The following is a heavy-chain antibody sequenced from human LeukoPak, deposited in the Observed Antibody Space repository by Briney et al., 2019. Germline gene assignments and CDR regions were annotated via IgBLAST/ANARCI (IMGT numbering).Heavy chain of an antibody. V-gene: IGHV3-23*01. Sequence: GGSLRLSCTGSGFTFGNYAISWVRQAPGKGLEWVSAISGSAFMSYYGDSVQGWFTISRDNSKNTVYLQMNSLTAEDTAIYYCAKDLFGSVILTFDNWGRGTLVSVSS. CDR1: GFTFGNYA. J-gene: IGHJ4*02. CDR3: AKDLFGSVILTFDN. D-gene: IGHD2-15*01. CDR2: ISGSAFMS.